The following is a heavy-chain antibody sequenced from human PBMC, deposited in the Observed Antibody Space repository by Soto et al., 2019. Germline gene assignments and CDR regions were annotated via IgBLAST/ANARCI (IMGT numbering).Heavy chain of an antibody. J-gene: IGHJ6*02. CDR2: IYPGDSDT. D-gene: IGHD3-22*01. CDR1: GYSFTRYW. V-gene: IGHV5-51*01. Sequence: GESLKISCKCSGYSFTRYWIGCVRHMPGKGLEWMGIIYPGDSDTRYSPSFQGQVTISADKSISTAYLQWSSLKASDTAMYYCARMYYYDSSGYKYGMDVWGQGTTVTVSS. CDR3: ARMYYYDSSGYKYGMDV.